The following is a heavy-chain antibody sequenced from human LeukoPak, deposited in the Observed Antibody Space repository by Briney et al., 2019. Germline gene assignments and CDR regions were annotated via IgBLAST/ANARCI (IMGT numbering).Heavy chain of an antibody. J-gene: IGHJ3*02. CDR1: GFTFSSYA. CDR2: VSGSGGST. D-gene: IGHD3-16*02. CDR3: AKPKSYRYKSALDI. Sequence: GGSLRLSCAASGFTFSSYAMSWVRQAPGKGLEWVSAVSGSGGSTYYADSVKGRFTISRDNSKNTLYLQMNSLRAEDTAVYYCAKPKSYRYKSALDIWGQGTMVTVSS. V-gene: IGHV3-23*01.